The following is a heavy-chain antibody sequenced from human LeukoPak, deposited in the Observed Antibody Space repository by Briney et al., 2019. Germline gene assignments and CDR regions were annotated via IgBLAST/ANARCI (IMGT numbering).Heavy chain of an antibody. Sequence: PSETVSLTCTVSDDSINNYYWSWFRRSPEKGLEWIAYIHSSGTTNFNPSLRSRVTLSIDTSKNQVSLNLNSVTAADTAIYYCARHRPHGDYPLDYWGQGTLVTVSS. D-gene: IGHD2-21*01. V-gene: IGHV4-59*08. J-gene: IGHJ4*02. CDR2: IHSSGTT. CDR3: ARHRPHGDYPLDY. CDR1: DDSINNYY.